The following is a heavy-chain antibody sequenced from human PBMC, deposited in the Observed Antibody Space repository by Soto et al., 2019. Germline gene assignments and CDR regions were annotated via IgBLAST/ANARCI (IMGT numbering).Heavy chain of an antibody. CDR2: ISYDGSNK. Sequence: GGSLRLSCAASGFTFSSYGMHWVRQAPGKGLEWVAVISYDGSNKYYADSVKGRFTISRDNSKNTLYLQMNSLRAEDTAVYYCAKDQRDYYDSSGYYDYWGHGTLATVSS. CDR3: AKDQRDYYDSSGYYDY. V-gene: IGHV3-30*18. CDR1: GFTFSSYG. D-gene: IGHD3-22*01. J-gene: IGHJ4*01.